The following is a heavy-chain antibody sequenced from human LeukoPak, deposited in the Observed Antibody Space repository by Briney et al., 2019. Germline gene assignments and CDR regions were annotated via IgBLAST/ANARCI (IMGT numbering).Heavy chain of an antibody. V-gene: IGHV1-2*02. CDR2: INPNSGGT. D-gene: IGHD2-15*01. Sequence: ASVKVSCKASGYTFTGYYMHWVRQAPGQGLEWMGWINPNSGGTNYAQKFQGRVTMTRDTSISTAYMELSRLRSDDTAVYYCARDQGGYCSGGSGFWYYYMDVWGKGTTVTISS. CDR3: ARDQGGYCSGGSGFWYYYMDV. J-gene: IGHJ6*03. CDR1: GYTFTGYY.